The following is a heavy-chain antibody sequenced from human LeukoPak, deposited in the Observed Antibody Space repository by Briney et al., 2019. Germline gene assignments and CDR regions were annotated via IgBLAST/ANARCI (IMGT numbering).Heavy chain of an antibody. CDR1: GGTFSSYA. V-gene: IGHV1-69*06. CDR3: ARGSMVRGVIITMGWFDP. D-gene: IGHD3-10*01. J-gene: IGHJ5*02. Sequence: ASVKASCKASGGTFSSYAISWVRQAPGQGLEWMGRIIPIFGTANYAQKFQGRVTITADKSTSTAYMELSSLRSEDTAVYYCARGSMVRGVIITMGWFDPWGQGTLVTVSS. CDR2: IIPIFGTA.